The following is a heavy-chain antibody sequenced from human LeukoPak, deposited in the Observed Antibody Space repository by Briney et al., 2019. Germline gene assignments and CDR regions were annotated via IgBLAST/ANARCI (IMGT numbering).Heavy chain of an antibody. D-gene: IGHD6-19*01. CDR3: ARGRPYNSGVPPWFDP. CDR2: IDHTGST. V-gene: IGHV4-59*11. Sequence: NPSETLSLTCSVSGDSISMHYWSWIRQPPGKGLEWIGYIDHTGSTNYNPSLNSRVTISRDMSKNHFSLELSSVTAADTALYYCARGRPYNSGVPPWFDPWGQGTLVTVSS. J-gene: IGHJ5*02. CDR1: GDSISMHY.